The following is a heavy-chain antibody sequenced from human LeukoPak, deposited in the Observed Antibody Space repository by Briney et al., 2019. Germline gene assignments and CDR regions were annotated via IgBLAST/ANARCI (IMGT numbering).Heavy chain of an antibody. D-gene: IGHD3-3*01. J-gene: IGHJ5*02. CDR3: ARVQYYDFWSGYYPRDWFDP. V-gene: IGHV4-38-2*02. Sequence: SETLSLTCTVSGYSISSGYYWGWFWQPPGKGLEWIGSIYHSGSTYYNPSLKRGATISVAASKTQYSLKLSSVTAADTAVYYCARVQYYDFWSGYYPRDWFDPWGQGTLVTVSS. CDR2: IYHSGST. CDR1: GYSISSGYY.